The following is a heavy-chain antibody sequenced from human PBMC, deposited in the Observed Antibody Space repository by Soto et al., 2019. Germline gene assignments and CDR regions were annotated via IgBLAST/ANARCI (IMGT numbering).Heavy chain of an antibody. CDR1: GGSFSGYY. CDR3: ARGKHYDILTGYYTVDYGMDV. CDR2: INHSGST. J-gene: IGHJ6*02. Sequence: SETLSLTCAVYGGSFSGYYWSWIRQHPGKGLEWIGEINHSGSTNYNPSLKSRVTISVDTSKNQFSLKLSSVTAADTAVYYCARGKHYDILTGYYTVDYGMDVWGQGTTVTVSS. D-gene: IGHD3-9*01. V-gene: IGHV4-34*01.